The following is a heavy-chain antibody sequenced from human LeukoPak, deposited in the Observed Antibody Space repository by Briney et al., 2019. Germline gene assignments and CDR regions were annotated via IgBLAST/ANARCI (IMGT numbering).Heavy chain of an antibody. CDR3: ASLTYYLDSSGYYPGYFQH. CDR1: GFTFSDYY. V-gene: IGHV3-11*03. J-gene: IGHJ1*01. Sequence: GGSLRLSCAASGFTFSDYYMSWIRQAPGKGLEWVSYISSSNSYTNYADSVKGRFYADSVKGRFTISRDNAKNSLYLQMNSLRAEDTAVYYCASLTYYLDSSGYYPGYFQHWGQGTLVTVSS. CDR2: ISSSNSYT. D-gene: IGHD3-22*01.